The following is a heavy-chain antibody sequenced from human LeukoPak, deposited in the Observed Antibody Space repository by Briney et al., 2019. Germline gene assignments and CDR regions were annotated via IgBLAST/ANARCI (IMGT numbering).Heavy chain of an antibody. V-gene: IGHV4-4*02. CDR1: GDSISSSDW. J-gene: IGHJ2*01. CDR3: ARVGYCSHGSCLRLDWYFDL. Sequence: SGTLSLTFAVSGDSISSSDWWSWVRQPPGKGLEWVGEISHSGSTNYNPSLKSRVTISVDKSKNQFSLKLNSVTAADTAVYYCARVGYCSHGSCLRLDWYFDLWGRGTLVTVSS. CDR2: ISHSGST. D-gene: IGHD2-15*01.